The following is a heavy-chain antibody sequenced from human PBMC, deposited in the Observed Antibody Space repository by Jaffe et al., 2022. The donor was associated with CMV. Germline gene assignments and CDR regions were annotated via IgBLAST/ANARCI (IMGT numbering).Heavy chain of an antibody. J-gene: IGHJ6*03. CDR3: AREPIGYCSGGSCYYYYMDV. Sequence: QVQLQQSGPGLVKPSQTLSLTCAISGDSVSSNSAAWNWIRQSPSRGLEWLGRTYYRSKWYNDYAVSVKSRITINPDTSKNQFSLQLNSVTPEDTAVYYCAREPIGYCSGGSCYYYYMDVWGKGTTVTVSS. CDR1: GDSVSSNSAA. D-gene: IGHD2-15*01. V-gene: IGHV6-1*01. CDR2: TYYRSKWYN.